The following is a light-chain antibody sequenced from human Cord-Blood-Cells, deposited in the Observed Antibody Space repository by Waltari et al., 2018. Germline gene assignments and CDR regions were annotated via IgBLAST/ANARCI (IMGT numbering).Light chain of an antibody. Sequence: EIVLTQSPGTLSVSPGESATLSCRASQSVSSSYLAVYQQKPGQAPRLLRYGASSRATGIPDRFSGSGSGTDFTLTISRLEPEDFAVYYCQQYGSSRTFGQGTKVEIK. J-gene: IGKJ1*01. CDR2: GAS. CDR1: QSVSSSY. V-gene: IGKV3-20*01. CDR3: QQYGSSRT.